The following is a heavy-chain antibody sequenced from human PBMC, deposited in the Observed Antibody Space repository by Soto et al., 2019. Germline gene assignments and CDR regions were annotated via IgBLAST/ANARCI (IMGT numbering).Heavy chain of an antibody. V-gene: IGHV4-59*01. Sequence: PSETLSLTCTVSGASISSSYLSWIRQSPGKGLEWVGHVYHTGSTNYNPSLKSRVTISLDTSKSQFSLNITTLTTADTAVYFCARGGNRYSNVASGVGGFDYWGQGSLVTVSS. CDR1: GASISSSY. CDR2: VYHTGST. J-gene: IGHJ4*02. CDR3: ARGGNRYSNVASGVGGFDY. D-gene: IGHD5-12*01.